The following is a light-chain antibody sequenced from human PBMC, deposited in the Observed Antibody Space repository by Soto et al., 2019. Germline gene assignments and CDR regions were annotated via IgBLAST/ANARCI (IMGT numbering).Light chain of an antibody. J-gene: IGKJ1*01. V-gene: IGKV3-15*01. CDR1: RNVGSK. CDR3: QQYDDWPWT. Sequence: EIVMTQSPATLSVSPGARATLSGRASRNVGSKLAWYMQKPGQSPRLLISGASTRAADFPARFSGSGSGTEFILTISSLQSEDFAFYYCQQYDDWPWTVGQGTKVDIK. CDR2: GAS.